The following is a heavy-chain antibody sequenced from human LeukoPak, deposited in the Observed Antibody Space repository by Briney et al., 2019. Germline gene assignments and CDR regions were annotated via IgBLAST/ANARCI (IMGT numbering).Heavy chain of an antibody. CDR1: GGSISSSSYY. CDR2: IYYSGST. J-gene: IGHJ4*02. D-gene: IGHD4/OR15-4a*01. CDR3: ARARDYGFDY. V-gene: IGHV4-61*05. Sequence: KTSETLSLTCTVSGGSISSSSYYWGWIRQPPGKGLEWIGYIYYSGSTNYNPSLKSRVTISVDTSKNQFSLKLSSVTAADTAVYYCARARDYGFDYWGQGTLVTVSS.